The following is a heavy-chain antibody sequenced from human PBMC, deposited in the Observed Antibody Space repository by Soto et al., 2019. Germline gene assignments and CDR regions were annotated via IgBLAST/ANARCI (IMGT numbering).Heavy chain of an antibody. CDR3: ARTPAKLEPPYYYYYGMDV. CDR2: IIPIFGTA. Sequence: SVKVSCKASGGTFSSYAISWVRQAPGQGLEWMGGIIPIFGTANYAQKFQGRVTITADESTSTAYMELSSLRSEDTAVYYCARTPAKLEPPYYYYYGMDVWGQGTTVTVSS. V-gene: IGHV1-69*13. D-gene: IGHD1-1*01. J-gene: IGHJ6*02. CDR1: GGTFSSYA.